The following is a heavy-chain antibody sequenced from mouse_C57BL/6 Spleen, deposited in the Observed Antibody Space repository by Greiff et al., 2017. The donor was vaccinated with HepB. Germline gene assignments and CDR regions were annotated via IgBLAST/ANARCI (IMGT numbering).Heavy chain of an antibody. J-gene: IGHJ3*01. V-gene: IGHV1-55*01. CDR3: ARNLRRLGVAY. CDR1: GYTFTSYW. D-gene: IGHD2-12*01. CDR2: IYPGSGST. Sequence: QVQLQQSGAELVKPGASVKMSCKASGYTFTSYWITWVKQRPGQGLEWIGDIYPGSGSTNYNEKFKSKATLTVDTSSSTAYMQLSSLTSEDSAVYYCARNLRRLGVAYWGQGTLVTVSA.